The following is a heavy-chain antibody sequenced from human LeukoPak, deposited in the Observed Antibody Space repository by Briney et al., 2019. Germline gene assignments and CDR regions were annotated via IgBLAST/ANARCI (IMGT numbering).Heavy chain of an antibody. CDR1: GFTFSDYY. J-gene: IGHJ5*02. D-gene: IGHD2-2*02. V-gene: IGHV3-11*01. CDR3: ARDWGVVPAAINNWFDP. CDR2: ISSSGSTI. Sequence: KTGGSLRLSCAASGFTFSDYYMSWIRQAPGKGLEWVSYISSSGSTIYYADSVKGRFTISRDNAKNSLYLQMNSLRAEDTAVYYCARDWGVVPAAINNWFDPWGQGTLVTVSS.